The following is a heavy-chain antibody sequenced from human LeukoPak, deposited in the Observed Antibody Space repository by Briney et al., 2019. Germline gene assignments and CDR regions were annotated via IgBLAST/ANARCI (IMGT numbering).Heavy chain of an antibody. D-gene: IGHD3-16*01. J-gene: IGHJ5*02. V-gene: IGHV1-69*13. Sequence: ASVKVSCKASGGSFPSKHITRGRQAPGQGLGWVGGVTPRFGTGNTAQKFHGRVAVTADESTSTVYMELSSLRPDDTALYYCARVSSIMGGGYNFFDPWGQGTLVTVSS. CDR2: VTPRFGTG. CDR3: ARVSSIMGGGYNFFDP. CDR1: GGSFPSKH.